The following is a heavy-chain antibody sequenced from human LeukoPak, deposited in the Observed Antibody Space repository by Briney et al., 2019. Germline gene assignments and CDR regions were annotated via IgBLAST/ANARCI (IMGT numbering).Heavy chain of an antibody. CDR3: ARGLRAYDSSGYYQSPTFDY. CDR1: GGSISSGSYY. V-gene: IGHV4-61*02. Sequence: SETLSLTCTVSGGSISSGSYYWSWIRQPAGKGLEWIGRIYTSGSTNYNPSLKSRVTISVDTSKNQFSLKLSSVTAADTAVYYCARGLRAYDSSGYYQSPTFDYWGQGTLVTVSS. D-gene: IGHD3-22*01. J-gene: IGHJ4*02. CDR2: IYTSGST.